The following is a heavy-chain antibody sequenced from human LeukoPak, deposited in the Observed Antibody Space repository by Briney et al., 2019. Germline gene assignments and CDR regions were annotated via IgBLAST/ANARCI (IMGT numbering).Heavy chain of an antibody. J-gene: IGHJ3*02. V-gene: IGHV3-21*01. D-gene: IGHD3-22*01. CDR3: ARTLTYYYDSSGYYYVDAFDI. Sequence: GGSLRLSCAASGFTFSSYAMNWVRQAPGKGLEWISSISSSSSYIYYADSVKGRFTISRDNAKNSLYLQMNSLRAEDTAVYYCARTLTYYYDSSGYYYVDAFDIWGQGTMVTVSS. CDR1: GFTFSSYA. CDR2: ISSSSSYI.